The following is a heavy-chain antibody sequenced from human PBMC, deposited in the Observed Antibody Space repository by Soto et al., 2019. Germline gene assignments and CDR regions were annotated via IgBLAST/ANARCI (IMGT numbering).Heavy chain of an antibody. Sequence: QVQLVQSGAEVKKPGASVKVSCKASGYTFTSYGISWVRQAPGQGLEWMGWISAYNGNTNYAQKLQGRVTMTTDTSTSRAYMELRSLRSDATAVYYCARVPGGYSYEVGLAVDPWGQGTLVTVSS. D-gene: IGHD5-18*01. CDR2: ISAYNGNT. V-gene: IGHV1-18*01. J-gene: IGHJ5*02. CDR1: GYTFTSYG. CDR3: ARVPGGYSYEVGLAVDP.